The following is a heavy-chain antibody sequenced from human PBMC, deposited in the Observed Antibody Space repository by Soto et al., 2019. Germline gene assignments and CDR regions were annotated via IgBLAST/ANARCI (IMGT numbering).Heavy chain of an antibody. CDR3: ARERPDGTRLDP. Sequence: SETLSLTCTVPGGSISSGGYSWSWIRQPPGKGLEWIGYIYYSGNTYYSPSLKSRVTISVDTSKNQFSLKLSSVTAADTAVYYCARERPDGTRLDPWGQGTQVTVSS. CDR1: GGSISSGGYS. J-gene: IGHJ5*02. CDR2: IYYSGNT. D-gene: IGHD2-2*01. V-gene: IGHV4-30-2*05.